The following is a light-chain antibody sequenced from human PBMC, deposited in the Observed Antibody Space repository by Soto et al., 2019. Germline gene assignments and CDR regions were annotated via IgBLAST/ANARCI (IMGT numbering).Light chain of an antibody. V-gene: IGKV1-9*01. J-gene: IGKJ1*01. CDR2: TAS. CDR3: LQLNSFTPT. CDR1: QGISSS. Sequence: DIQLTQSPSFLSASVGDRVTITCRASQGISSSLTWLQQKPGEAPKLLIYTASTLQSGVPSRFSGSGSGTEFTLIINSLQPEDFATYSCLQLNSFTPTFGQGTKVECK.